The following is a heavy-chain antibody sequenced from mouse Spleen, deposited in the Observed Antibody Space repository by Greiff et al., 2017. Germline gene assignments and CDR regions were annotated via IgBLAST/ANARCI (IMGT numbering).Heavy chain of an antibody. CDR2: ISSGGSYT. CDR3: ARHVNYGSSYWYFDV. Sequence: DVKLVESGGDLVKPGGSLKLSCAASGFTFSSYGMSWVRQTPDKRLEWVATISSGGSYTYYPDSVKGRFTISRDNAKNTLYLQMSSLKSEDTAMYYCARHVNYGSSYWYFDVWGAGTTVTVSS. J-gene: IGHJ1*01. V-gene: IGHV5-6*02. D-gene: IGHD1-1*01. CDR1: GFTFSSYG.